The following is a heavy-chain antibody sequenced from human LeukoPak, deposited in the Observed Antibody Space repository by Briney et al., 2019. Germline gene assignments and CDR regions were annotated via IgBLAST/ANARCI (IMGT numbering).Heavy chain of an antibody. J-gene: IGHJ4*02. CDR3: ARGYYYDSSGYPDY. CDR2: IYPGDSDT. V-gene: IGHV5-51*01. Sequence: KPGESLKISCKGSGYTFTSYWIGWVRQMPGKGLEWMGIIYPGDSDTRYSPSFQGQVTISADKSTNTAYLQWSTLKASDTAMYYYARGYYYDSSGYPDYWGQGTLVTVSS. CDR1: GYTFTSYW. D-gene: IGHD3-22*01.